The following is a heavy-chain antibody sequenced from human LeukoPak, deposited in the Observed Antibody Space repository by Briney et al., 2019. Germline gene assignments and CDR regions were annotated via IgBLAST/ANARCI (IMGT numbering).Heavy chain of an antibody. J-gene: IGHJ3*02. V-gene: IGHV3-23*01. CDR1: GFTFSSYA. CDR3: YYYTNDDFDM. Sequence: PGGSLRLSCAASGFTFSSYAMSWVRQAPGKGLEWVSSVSGDGDNTYYGDSVKGRFTISRDNSKNTLYLQMNSLRAEDTAVYYGYYYTNDDFDMWGQGTMVTVSS. CDR2: VSGDGDNT. D-gene: IGHD3-22*01.